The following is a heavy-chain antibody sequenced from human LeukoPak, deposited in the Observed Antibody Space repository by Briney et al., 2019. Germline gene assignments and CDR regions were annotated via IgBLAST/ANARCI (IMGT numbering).Heavy chain of an antibody. CDR1: GFTFSSYA. Sequence: GGSLRLSCAASGFTFSSYAMSWVRQAPGKGLEWVSAISVSGGSTYYADSVKGRFTISRDNAKNSLYLQMNSLRAEDTALYYCAKGNSSSWYYYYYMDVWGKGTTVTISS. CDR3: AKGNSSSWYYYYYMDV. D-gene: IGHD6-13*01. J-gene: IGHJ6*03. V-gene: IGHV3-23*01. CDR2: ISVSGGST.